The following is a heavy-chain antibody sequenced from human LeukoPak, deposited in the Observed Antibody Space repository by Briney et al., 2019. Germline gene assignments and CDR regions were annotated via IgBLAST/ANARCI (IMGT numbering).Heavy chain of an antibody. Sequence: GGSLRLSCAASGFTFSNYGIHWVRQAPGKGLEWLAFVRSDGGIKYYADSVKGRFTISRDNSKNTLYLQVNSLRAEDTAVYYCAKDRIAAVGTPYYYGMDVWGQGTTVTVSS. CDR2: VRSDGGIK. J-gene: IGHJ6*02. CDR1: GFTFSNYG. CDR3: AKDRIAAVGTPYYYGMDV. D-gene: IGHD6-13*01. V-gene: IGHV3-30*02.